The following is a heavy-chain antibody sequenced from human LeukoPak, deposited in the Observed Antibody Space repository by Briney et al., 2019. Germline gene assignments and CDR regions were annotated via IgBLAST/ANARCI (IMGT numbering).Heavy chain of an antibody. J-gene: IGHJ4*02. CDR2: ISWNSGSI. CDR3: AKEYSSSSGSGFDY. D-gene: IGHD6-6*01. CDR1: GFTFDDYA. Sequence: GRSLRLSCAASGFTFDDYAMHWVRQAPGKGLEWVSGISWNSGSIGYADSVKGRFTISRDNAKNSLYLQMSSLRAEDMALYYCAKEYSSSSGSGFDYWGQGTLVTVSS. V-gene: IGHV3-9*03.